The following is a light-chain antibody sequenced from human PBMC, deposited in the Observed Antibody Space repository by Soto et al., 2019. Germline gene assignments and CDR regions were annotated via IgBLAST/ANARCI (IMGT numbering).Light chain of an antibody. J-gene: IGKJ2*01. CDR2: DAS. V-gene: IGKV1-33*01. Sequence: DIQMTQSPSSLSASVGDRVTITCQASQDISNYLNWYQQKPGKAPKLLIYDASNLETGVPSRFSGDGSGTEFTFTISSLQPEDIATYYCQQYDNLPRYTFGQGTKLEIK. CDR1: QDISNY. CDR3: QQYDNLPRYT.